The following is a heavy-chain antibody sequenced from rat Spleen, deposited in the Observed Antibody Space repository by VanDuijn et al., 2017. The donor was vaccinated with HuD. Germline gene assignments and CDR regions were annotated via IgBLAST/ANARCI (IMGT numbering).Heavy chain of an antibody. V-gene: IGHV2S30*01. CDR1: GFSLMDYS. Sequence: QVQLKESGPGLVQPSQTLSLACTVSGFSLMDYSVHWVRRPPGKGLEWMGRMRYDGDTYYNSALKPRLSISRDTSKSQVFLKMNSLKTEDTAIYYCTRGGDYWGQGVMVTVSS. CDR3: TRGGDY. CDR2: MRYDGDT. J-gene: IGHJ2*01.